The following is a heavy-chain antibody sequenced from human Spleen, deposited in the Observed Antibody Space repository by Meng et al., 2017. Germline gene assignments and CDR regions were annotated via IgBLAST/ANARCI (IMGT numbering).Heavy chain of an antibody. CDR3: AEGGSYYDILTGYYSRPYYGMDV. V-gene: IGHV3-23*01. J-gene: IGHJ6*02. D-gene: IGHD3-9*01. CDR2: ISGSGGST. Sequence: GESLKISCAASGFTFSTYAMSWVRQAPGKGLEWVSAISGSGGSTYYADSVKGRFTISRDNSKNTLYLQMNSLRAEDTAVYYCAEGGSYYDILTGYYSRPYYGMDVWGQGTMVTVSS. CDR1: GFTFSTYA.